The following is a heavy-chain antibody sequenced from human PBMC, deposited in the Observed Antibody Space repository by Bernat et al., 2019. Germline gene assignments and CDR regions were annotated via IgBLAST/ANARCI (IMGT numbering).Heavy chain of an antibody. CDR2: ISGSGGST. CDR3: AKVFRGKHDAFDF. V-gene: IGHV3-23*01. CDR1: GFTFSSYA. Sequence: EVQLLESGGGLVQPGGSLRLSCAASGFTFSSYAMSWVRQAPGKGLEWVSAISGSGGSTYYADSVKGRFTISKDNSKNTLYLQMNSLRAEDPAVYYCAKVFRGKHDAFDFWGQGTMVTVSS. D-gene: IGHD3-10*02. J-gene: IGHJ3*01.